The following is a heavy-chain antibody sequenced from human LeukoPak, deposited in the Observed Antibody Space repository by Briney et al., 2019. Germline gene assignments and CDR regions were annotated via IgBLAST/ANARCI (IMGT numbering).Heavy chain of an antibody. CDR1: GGSFSGYY. CDR3: ARTSSSSSWYWYYYYMDV. D-gene: IGHD6-13*01. CDR2: INHSGST. V-gene: IGHV4-34*01. Sequence: SETLSLTCAVYGGSFSGYYWSWIRQPPGKGLEWIGEINHSGSTNYNPSLKSRVTISVDTSKNQVSLKLSSVTAADTAVYYCARTSSSSSWYWYYYYMDVWGKGTTVTISS. J-gene: IGHJ6*03.